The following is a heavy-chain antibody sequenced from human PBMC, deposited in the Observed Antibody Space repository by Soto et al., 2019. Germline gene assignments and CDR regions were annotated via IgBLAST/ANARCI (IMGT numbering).Heavy chain of an antibody. V-gene: IGHV3-30-3*01. CDR2: ISYGGNNK. Sequence: QVQVVESGGGVVQPGGSLRLSCAASGFTFSTSAMHWVRQAPGKGLEWMAMISYGGNNKYYADSVKGRFTISRDISESTLYLQMNRLRTEDTAVYYCGREEFEAGRGHFGYWGQGTLVSVSS. D-gene: IGHD6-13*01. J-gene: IGHJ4*02. CDR3: GREEFEAGRGHFGY. CDR1: GFTFSTSA.